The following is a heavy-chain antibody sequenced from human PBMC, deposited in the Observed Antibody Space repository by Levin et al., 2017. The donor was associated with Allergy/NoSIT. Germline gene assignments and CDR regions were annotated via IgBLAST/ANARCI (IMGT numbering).Heavy chain of an antibody. CDR2: ISGSGGST. D-gene: IGHD3-10*01. CDR1: GFTFSSYA. CDR3: AKDRLSYVWFPHFDY. Sequence: AGGSLRLSCAASGFTFSSYAMSWVRQAPGKGLEWVSAISGSGGSTYYADSVKGRFTISRDNSKNTLYLQMNSLRAEDTAVYYCAKDRLSYVWFPHFDYWGQGTLVTVSS. V-gene: IGHV3-23*01. J-gene: IGHJ4*02.